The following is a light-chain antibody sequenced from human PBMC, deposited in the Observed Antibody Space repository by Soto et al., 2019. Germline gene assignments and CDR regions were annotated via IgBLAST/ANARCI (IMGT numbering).Light chain of an antibody. CDR3: CSYAGSSTFDVV. Sequence: QSALTQPASVSGSPGQSITISCTGTSSDVGSYNLVSWYQQHPGKAPKVMIYEGSKRPSGVSSRFSGSKSGNTASLTISGLQAEDEADYYCCSYAGSSTFDVVFGGGTKLTVL. CDR1: SSDVGSYNL. J-gene: IGLJ2*01. CDR2: EGS. V-gene: IGLV2-23*03.